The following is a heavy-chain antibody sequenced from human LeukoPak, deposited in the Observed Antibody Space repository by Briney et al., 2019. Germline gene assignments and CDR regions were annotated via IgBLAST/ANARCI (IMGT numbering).Heavy chain of an antibody. CDR2: IYHSGSI. V-gene: IGHV4-38-2*02. J-gene: IGHJ4*02. CDR1: GYSIRSGYY. CDR3: ARAVGYFDWLPLFDY. D-gene: IGHD3-9*01. Sequence: SETLSLTCTVSGYSIRSGYYWGWIRHPPGKGLEWIGSIYHSGSIYHKPSLKSRVTISVDTSKNQFSLKLSSVTAADTAVYYCARAVGYFDWLPLFDYWGQGTLATVSS.